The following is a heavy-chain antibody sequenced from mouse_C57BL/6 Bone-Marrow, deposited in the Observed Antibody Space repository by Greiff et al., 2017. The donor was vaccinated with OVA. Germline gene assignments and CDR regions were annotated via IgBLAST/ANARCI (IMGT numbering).Heavy chain of an antibody. CDR1: GYTFTSYW. J-gene: IGHJ2*01. D-gene: IGHD2-10*01. CDR3: ARSYYRGYFDY. V-gene: IGHV1-59*01. CDR2: IDPSDSYT. Sequence: VQLQQPGAELVRPGTSVKLSCQASGYTFTSYWMHWVKPRPGQGLEWIGVIDPSDSYTNYNQKFKGKATLSVDTSSSTAYMQLSSLTSEDSAVYYCARSYYRGYFDYWGQGTTLTVSS.